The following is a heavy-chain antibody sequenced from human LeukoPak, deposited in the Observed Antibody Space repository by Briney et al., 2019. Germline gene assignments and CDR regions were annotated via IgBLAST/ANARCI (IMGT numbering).Heavy chain of an antibody. D-gene: IGHD1-26*01. V-gene: IGHV3-23*01. CDR2: ISGSGGST. CDR1: GFTFSSYD. J-gene: IGHJ4*02. Sequence: GGSLRLSCAASGFTFSSYDMSWVRQAPGKGLEWVSAISGSGGSTYYADSVKGRFTISRDNSKNTLYLQMNSLRAEDTAVYYCAKATWELRFYFDYWGQGTLVTVSS. CDR3: AKATWELRFYFDY.